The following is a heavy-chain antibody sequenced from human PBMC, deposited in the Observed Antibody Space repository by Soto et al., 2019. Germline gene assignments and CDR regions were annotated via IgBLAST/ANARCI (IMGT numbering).Heavy chain of an antibody. D-gene: IGHD3-10*01. CDR2: IIPIFGTA. Sequence: SLTISCKASGGTFSSYAISWVRQAPGQGLEWMGGIIPIFGTANYAQKFQGGVTITADESTSTAYMELSSLRSEDTAVYYCAREKVGEDYYYGMDVWCQGTTVTVS. CDR1: GGTFSSYA. V-gene: IGHV1-69*13. CDR3: AREKVGEDYYYGMDV. J-gene: IGHJ6*02.